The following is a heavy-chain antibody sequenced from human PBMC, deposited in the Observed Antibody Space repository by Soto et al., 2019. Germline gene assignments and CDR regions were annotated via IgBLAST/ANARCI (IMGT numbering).Heavy chain of an antibody. CDR1: GFTFSNYG. J-gene: IGHJ6*02. CDR2: ISNDGSKQ. D-gene: IGHD6-19*01. CDR3: AKDLIATVAAVRSGYYPGLDV. Sequence: PGGSLRLSCAGTGFTFSNYGLHWVRQSPGQGLQWVAFISNDGSKQYYEDSLKGRFTISRDNSKNTLYLEMSSLRGEDTALYYCAKDLIATVAAVRSGYYPGLDVWGQGTAVSVSS. V-gene: IGHV3-30*18.